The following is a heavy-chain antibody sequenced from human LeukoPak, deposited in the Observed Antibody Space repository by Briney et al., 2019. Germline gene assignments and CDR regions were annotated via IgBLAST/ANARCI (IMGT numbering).Heavy chain of an antibody. Sequence: GGSLRLSRAASGFTFSSYELNWVRQAPGEGLEWVSYISSSGSPIYYADSVKGRFTISRDNSKNTLYLQMNSLRAEDTAVYYCARGDTNDAFDIWGQGTMVTVSS. CDR2: ISSSGSPI. V-gene: IGHV3-48*03. CDR1: GFTFSSYE. J-gene: IGHJ3*02. CDR3: ARGDTNDAFDI. D-gene: IGHD5-18*01.